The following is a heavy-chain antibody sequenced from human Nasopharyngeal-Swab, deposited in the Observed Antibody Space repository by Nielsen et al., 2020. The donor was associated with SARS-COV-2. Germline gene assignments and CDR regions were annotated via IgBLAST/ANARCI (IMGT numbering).Heavy chain of an antibody. D-gene: IGHD2-2*01. CDR3: AREGVVPVAMLDY. CDR1: GFTFSSYW. J-gene: IGHJ4*02. CDR2: IKQDGSEK. V-gene: IGHV3-7*01. Sequence: GESLKISCAASGFTFSSYWMSWVRQAPGKGLEWVANIKQDGSEKYYVDSVKGRFTISRDNAKNSLYLQMNSLRAEDTAVYYCAREGVVPVAMLDYWGQGTLVTVSS.